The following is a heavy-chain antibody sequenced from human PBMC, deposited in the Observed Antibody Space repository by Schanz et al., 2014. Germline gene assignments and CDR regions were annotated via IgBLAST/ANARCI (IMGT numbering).Heavy chain of an antibody. CDR2: VSSSSSYT. Sequence: VQLLESGGGLVKPGGSLRLSCAASGFTFSDYYMSWIRQAPGKGLEWVSYVSSSSSYTHYADSVKGRFTISRDNSKNTLYLQMNSLRAEDTAVYYCAKGRFGELSAFDIWGQGTMVTVSS. J-gene: IGHJ3*02. CDR1: GFTFSDYY. CDR3: AKGRFGELSAFDI. V-gene: IGHV3-11*03. D-gene: IGHD3-10*01.